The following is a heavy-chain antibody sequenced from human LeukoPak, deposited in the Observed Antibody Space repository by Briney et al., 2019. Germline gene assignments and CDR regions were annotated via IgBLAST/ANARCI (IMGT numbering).Heavy chain of an antibody. J-gene: IGHJ4*02. Sequence: MAGGSLRLSCAASGFTFSDYYMSWIRQAPGKGLEWVSYISSSGNTIYYADSVKGRFTISRDNAKNSLYLQMNSLRAEDTAVYYSAKDISGTTTGTGGQGTLVTVSS. D-gene: IGHD1-1*01. V-gene: IGHV3-11*04. CDR3: AKDISGTTTGT. CDR1: GFTFSDYY. CDR2: ISSSGNTI.